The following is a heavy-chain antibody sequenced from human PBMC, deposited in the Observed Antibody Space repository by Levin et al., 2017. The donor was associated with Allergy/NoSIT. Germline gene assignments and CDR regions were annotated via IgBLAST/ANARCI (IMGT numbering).Heavy chain of an antibody. CDR1: GFTFNDYA. D-gene: IGHD5-12*01. CDR2: IRSKASGGTT. CDR3: ARDRKSRATITNAFDM. V-gene: IGHV3-49*01. Sequence: GGSLRLSCTTSGFTFNDYAMSWFRQAPGKGLEWVGFIRSKASGGTTEYAASVKGRFSISTDGSKSIAFLQMHSLNTEETAVYYCARDRKSRATITNAFDMWGQGTMVTVSS. J-gene: IGHJ3*02.